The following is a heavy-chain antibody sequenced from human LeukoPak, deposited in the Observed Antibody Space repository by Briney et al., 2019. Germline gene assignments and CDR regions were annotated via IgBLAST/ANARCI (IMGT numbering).Heavy chain of an antibody. V-gene: IGHV3-23*01. CDR2: ISGSGGST. Sequence: GGSLRLSCAASGFTFSSYAMSWVRQAPGKGLEWVSAISGSGGSTYYADSVEGRFTISRDNSKNTLYLQMNSLRAEDTAVYYCAKGYSGYDYFDYWGQGTLVTVSS. CDR1: GFTFSSYA. CDR3: AKGYSGYDYFDY. J-gene: IGHJ4*02. D-gene: IGHD5-12*01.